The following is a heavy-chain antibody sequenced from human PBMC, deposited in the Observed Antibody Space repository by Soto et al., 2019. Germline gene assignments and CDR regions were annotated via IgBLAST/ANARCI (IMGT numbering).Heavy chain of an antibody. V-gene: IGHV3-23*01. CDR2: LSGGGSDT. Sequence: EVHLLEAGGGLVQPGGSLRLSCSASGFTFRSYAMSWVRQAPGQGLEWVSVLSGGGSDTYYSDSVRGRFTISRDNSKNTLYLQMNSLRVEDSAVYFCAKDDSLEWFFPLDAWGQGTLVTVSS. CDR1: GFTFRSYA. D-gene: IGHD3-3*01. J-gene: IGHJ5*02. CDR3: AKDDSLEWFFPLDA.